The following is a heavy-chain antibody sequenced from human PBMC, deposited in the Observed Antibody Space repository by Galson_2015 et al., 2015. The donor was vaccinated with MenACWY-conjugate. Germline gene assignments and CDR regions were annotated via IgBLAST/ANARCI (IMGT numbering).Heavy chain of an antibody. V-gene: IGHV5-10-1*01. CDR2: TDPSDSYS. CDR1: GYSFTPYW. J-gene: IGHJ4*02. D-gene: IGHD3-10*01. Sequence: QSGAEVIKRGESRGISCKGAGYSFTPYWITWVRQLPGKGLEWMGRTDPSDSYSNYSPSFQGHVTISADKSISTAYLQWSRLKTSDTAMYYCARLSASGIDYWVRGTLVTVSS. CDR3: ARLSASGIDY.